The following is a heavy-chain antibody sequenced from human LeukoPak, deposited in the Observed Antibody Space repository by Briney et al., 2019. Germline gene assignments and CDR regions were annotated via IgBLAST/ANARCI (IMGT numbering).Heavy chain of an antibody. Sequence: GGSLRLSCAASGFTFSSYAMSWVRQAPGKGLEWVSAISGSGGSTYYADSVKGRFTISRDNSKNTLYLQMDSLRVEDTAVYYCAKAVFLTWCFDYWGQGTLVTVSS. D-gene: IGHD7-27*01. V-gene: IGHV3-23*01. CDR1: GFTFSSYA. CDR3: AKAVFLTWCFDY. J-gene: IGHJ4*02. CDR2: ISGSGGST.